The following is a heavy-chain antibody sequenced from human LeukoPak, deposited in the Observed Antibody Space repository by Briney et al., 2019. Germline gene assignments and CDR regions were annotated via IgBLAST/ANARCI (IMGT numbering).Heavy chain of an antibody. J-gene: IGHJ4*02. D-gene: IGHD5-24*01. CDR2: IYYTGST. CDR1: GGSISSSSYY. Sequence: PSQTQSLTCTVSGGSISSSSYYWGWIRQPPGKGLEWIGSIYYTGSTYYKLFLKSLVTISVDTSKNHYTLKLSSGTAADTAVYYCARHSSRDGYNYGDYWGQGTLVTVSS. CDR3: ARHSSRDGYNYGDY. V-gene: IGHV4-39*01.